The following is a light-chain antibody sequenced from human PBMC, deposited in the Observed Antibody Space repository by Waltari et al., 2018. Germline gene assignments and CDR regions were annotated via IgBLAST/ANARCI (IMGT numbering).Light chain of an antibody. V-gene: IGLV3-21*01. J-gene: IGLJ2*01. Sequence: SSVLTQPPSVSLAPGKPARLTCGGNNIGAKRVHWYQQKPGQAPALVIYDDSDRPSGIPERFSGSNSGNTATLTISRVEAGDEADYYCQVWDSNTDHVVFGGGTKLTVL. CDR2: DDS. CDR3: QVWDSNTDHVV. CDR1: NIGAKR.